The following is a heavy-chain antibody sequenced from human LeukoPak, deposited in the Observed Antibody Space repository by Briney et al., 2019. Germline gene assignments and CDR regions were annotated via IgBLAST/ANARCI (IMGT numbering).Heavy chain of an antibody. Sequence: ASVKVSCKASGYTFASYYMHWVRQAPGQGLEWMGIINPSGGSTSYAQKFQGRVTMTRDTSTCTLYMELSSLRSEDTAVYYCARSEYDFWSGSLLNWFDPWGQGTLVTVSS. CDR3: ARSEYDFWSGSLLNWFDP. J-gene: IGHJ5*02. CDR2: INPSGGST. D-gene: IGHD3-3*01. V-gene: IGHV1-46*03. CDR1: GYTFASYY.